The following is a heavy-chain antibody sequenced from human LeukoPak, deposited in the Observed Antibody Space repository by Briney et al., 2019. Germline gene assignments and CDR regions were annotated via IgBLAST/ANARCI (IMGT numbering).Heavy chain of an antibody. D-gene: IGHD2-2*01. J-gene: IGHJ5*02. V-gene: IGHV4-59*12. CDR3: ARVGGYCSSTSCFGP. CDR2: ITYSGNT. Sequence: SETLSLTCTVSVGSINNYFWSWIRQPPGKGLEWIGQITYSGNTKYNPSLKSRVTMSVDTSKNQFSLKLSSVTAADTAVYYCARVGGYCSSTSCFGPWGQGTLVTVSS. CDR1: VGSINNYF.